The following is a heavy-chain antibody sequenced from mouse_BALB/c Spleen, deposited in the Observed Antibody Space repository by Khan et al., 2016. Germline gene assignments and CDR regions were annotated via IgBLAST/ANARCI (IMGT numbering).Heavy chain of an antibody. CDR2: IYPSDSYT. Sequence: QVRLQQSGAELVRPGASVKLSCKASGYTFTSYWINWVKQRPGQGLEWIGNIYPSDSYTNYNQKFKDKATLTVDKSSSTAYMQLSSPTSEDSVVYYCTSGSSPWFAYWGQGSLVTVSA. D-gene: IGHD1-1*01. V-gene: IGHV1-69*02. CDR1: GYTFTSYW. J-gene: IGHJ3*01. CDR3: TSGSSPWFAY.